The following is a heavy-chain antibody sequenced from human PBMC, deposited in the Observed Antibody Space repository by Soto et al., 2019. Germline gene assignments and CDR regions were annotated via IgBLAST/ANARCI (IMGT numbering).Heavy chain of an antibody. V-gene: IGHV3-30*18. Sequence: GGSLRLSCAASGFTFSSYGMHWVRQAPGKGLEWVAVISYDGSNKYYADSVKGRFTISRDNSKNTLYLQMNSLRAEDAAVYYCAKGAFGVVQAGDYYYGMDVWGQGTTVTVSS. CDR2: ISYDGSNK. CDR3: AKGAFGVVQAGDYYYGMDV. CDR1: GFTFSSYG. D-gene: IGHD3-3*01. J-gene: IGHJ6*02.